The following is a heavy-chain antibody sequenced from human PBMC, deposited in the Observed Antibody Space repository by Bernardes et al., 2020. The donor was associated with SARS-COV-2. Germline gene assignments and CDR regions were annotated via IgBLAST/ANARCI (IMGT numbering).Heavy chain of an antibody. CDR1: GYTFTGYY. CDR2: INPNSGGT. J-gene: IGHJ4*02. V-gene: IGHV1-2*02. Sequence: ASVKVSCKASGYTFTGYYIHWVRQAPGQGLEWMGWINPNSGGTNYPQKFQGRVTMTRDTSISTAYMELSRLRSDDTAVYYCARVNDWQQLVPFDYWGQGTLVTVSS. CDR3: ARVNDWQQLVPFDY. D-gene: IGHD6-13*01.